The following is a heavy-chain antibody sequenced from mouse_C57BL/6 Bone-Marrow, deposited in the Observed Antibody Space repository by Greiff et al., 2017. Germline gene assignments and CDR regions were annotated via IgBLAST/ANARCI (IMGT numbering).Heavy chain of an antibody. V-gene: IGHV5-12*01. Sequence: EVMLVESGGGLVQPGGSLKLSCAASGFTFSDYYMYWVRQTPEKRLEWVAYISNGGGSTYYPDTVKGRFTISRDNAKNTLYMQMSRLKSEDTAMYYCARHGGGHAMDYWGQGTSVTVSS. CDR1: GFTFSDYY. CDR2: ISNGGGST. CDR3: ARHGGGHAMDY. J-gene: IGHJ4*01. D-gene: IGHD1-1*02.